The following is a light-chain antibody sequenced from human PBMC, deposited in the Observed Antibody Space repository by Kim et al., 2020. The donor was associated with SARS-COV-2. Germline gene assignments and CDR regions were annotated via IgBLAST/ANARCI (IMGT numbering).Light chain of an antibody. V-gene: IGKV1-13*02. CDR2: DAS. CDR1: QAIRSA. CDR3: QQFYVYPLT. J-gene: IGKJ5*01. Sequence: AIQLTQSPSSLSASIGDRVTVTCRASQAIRSALAWFQQKPEKAPKLLISDASSLEDGVPPRFSGSGSGTDFTLTISSLQPEDFASYYCQQFYVYPLTFGQGTRLEIK.